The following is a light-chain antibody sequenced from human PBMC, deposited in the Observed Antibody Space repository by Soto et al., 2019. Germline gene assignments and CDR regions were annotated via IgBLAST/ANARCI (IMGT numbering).Light chain of an antibody. Sequence: DIVLTQSPRTLSLSPGERATLSCRASQSVSSNHLAWYQQKPGQAPRLLIYGGSSRATGIPVRFSGSGSETDFTLTITRLEPEDFAVYYCQQYQSWPITFGQGTRLEIK. CDR3: QQYQSWPIT. V-gene: IGKV3-20*01. J-gene: IGKJ5*01. CDR1: QSVSSNH. CDR2: GGS.